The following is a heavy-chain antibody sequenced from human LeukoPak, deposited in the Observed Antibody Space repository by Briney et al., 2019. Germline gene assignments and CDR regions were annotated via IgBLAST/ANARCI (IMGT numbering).Heavy chain of an antibody. CDR1: GFTFGDYA. J-gene: IGHJ6*02. V-gene: IGHV3-49*04. CDR2: IRSKAYGGTT. D-gene: IGHD1-14*01. CDR3: TRVGNLGGMDV. Sequence: GRSLRLSCTASGFTFGDYAMSWVRQAPGKGLEWVGFIRSKAYGGTTEYAASVKGRFTISRDDSKSIAYLQMNSLKTEDTAVYYCTRVGNLGGMDVWGQGTTVTVSS.